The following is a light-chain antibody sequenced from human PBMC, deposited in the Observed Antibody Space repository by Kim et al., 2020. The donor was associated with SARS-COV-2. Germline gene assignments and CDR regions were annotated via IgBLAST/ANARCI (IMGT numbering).Light chain of an antibody. CDR2: GRN. CDR3: QSRDSSGQVI. CDR1: SLRSYY. V-gene: IGLV3-19*01. J-gene: IGLJ2*01. Sequence: SSELTQDPAVSVALGQTVRITCQGDSLRSYYATWYQQKPRQAPVLVIYGRNNRPSGIPDRFSGSTSGNTASLTITGAQAEDEADYYCQSRDSSGQVIFGGGTKLTVL.